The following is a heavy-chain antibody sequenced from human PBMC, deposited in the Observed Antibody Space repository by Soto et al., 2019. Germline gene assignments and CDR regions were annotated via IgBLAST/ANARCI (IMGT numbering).Heavy chain of an antibody. CDR2: IYYSGTT. CDR1: GGSISSGDYY. J-gene: IGHJ4*02. V-gene: IGHV4-30-4*01. CDR3: ARDYASGSCPEY. D-gene: IGHD3-10*01. Sequence: QVQLQESGPGLVKPSQTLSLTCTVSGGSISSGDYYWSWIRQPPGKGLEWIGYIYYSGTTYYSPSLKSRVTISADRSKNQFSLRLTSVTAADTAVYYCARDYASGSCPEYWGQGTLVTVSS.